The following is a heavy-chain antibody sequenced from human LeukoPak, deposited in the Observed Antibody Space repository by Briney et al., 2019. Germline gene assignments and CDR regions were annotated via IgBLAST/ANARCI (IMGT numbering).Heavy chain of an antibody. J-gene: IGHJ4*02. V-gene: IGHV1-18*01. CDR2: ISTYNDNT. CDR1: GYSFSNYG. CDR3: ARLKCGGDCYLFHSDY. D-gene: IGHD2-21*02. Sequence: GASVKVSCKASGYSFSNYGINWVRQAPGQGLEWMGWISTYNDNTNYAQKFQARVTMTTDTSTSTAYMELRGLRYDDTAVYYCARLKCGGDCYLFHSDYWGQGTLVTVSS.